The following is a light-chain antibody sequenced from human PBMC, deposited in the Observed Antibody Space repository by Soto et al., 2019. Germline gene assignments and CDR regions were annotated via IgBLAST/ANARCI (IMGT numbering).Light chain of an antibody. J-gene: IGKJ4*01. Sequence: EIVLTQSPATLSLSPGERATLSCRASQSVGNYLAWFQQKPGQAPRFLIYDASNRATGIPARFSGTWSGTDFTLTISSPEPEDFAVDYCHYHINWPLTFGGGTKVEIK. CDR3: HYHINWPLT. V-gene: IGKV3-11*01. CDR1: QSVGNY. CDR2: DAS.